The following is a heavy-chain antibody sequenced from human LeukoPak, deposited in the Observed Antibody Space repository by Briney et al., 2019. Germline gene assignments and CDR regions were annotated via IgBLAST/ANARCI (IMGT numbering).Heavy chain of an antibody. J-gene: IGHJ6*03. D-gene: IGHD3-16*01. CDR2: ISGSGNYT. Sequence: GGSLRLSCEVSGFTFGNYAMSWVRQAPGKGLEWISDISGSGNYTYNADSLKGRFTISRDNSKNTLYLQMNSLRAEDTALYYCAKDGAWGDYDFYFSIDVWGKGTTVTVSS. CDR1: GFTFGNYA. V-gene: IGHV3-23*01. CDR3: AKDGAWGDYDFYFSIDV.